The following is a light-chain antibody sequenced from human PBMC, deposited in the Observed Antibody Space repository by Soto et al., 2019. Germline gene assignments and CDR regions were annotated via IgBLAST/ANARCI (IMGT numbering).Light chain of an antibody. CDR1: QSISSG. V-gene: IGKV1-5*03. CDR2: KAS. CDR3: QQYNSYPWT. Sequence: DIQMTQSPSTLSASVGDRVTITCRASQSISSGSAWYQQKPGKAPKLLIYKASSLESVVPSSFSGSGSGTEFTLTISSLQPDDVSTYYCQQYNSYPWTFGQGTKVEIK. J-gene: IGKJ1*01.